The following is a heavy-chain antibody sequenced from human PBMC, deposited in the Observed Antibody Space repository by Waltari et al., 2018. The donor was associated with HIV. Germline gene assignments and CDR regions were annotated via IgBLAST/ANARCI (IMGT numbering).Heavy chain of an antibody. CDR3: AHRLSNYGYFDY. V-gene: IGHV2-5*02. CDR2: IYWDNDK. Sequence: QITLKESGPTLVKPTQTFTLTCSFSGFSLITSGVSVGWIRQPPGKALEWLALIYWDNDKSYSPSLKSRLTITKDTSKNQVVLTMTNMEPVETATYYCAHRLSNYGYFDYWGQGTLVTVSS. D-gene: IGHD4-4*01. J-gene: IGHJ4*02. CDR1: GFSLITSGVS.